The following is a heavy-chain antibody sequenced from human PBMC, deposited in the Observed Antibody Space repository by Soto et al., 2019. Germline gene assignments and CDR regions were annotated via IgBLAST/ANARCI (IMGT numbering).Heavy chain of an antibody. CDR3: ARAKKWDSGTYSFDY. CDR1: GYTFTNYG. D-gene: IGHD3-10*01. V-gene: IGHV1-18*01. J-gene: IGHJ4*02. CDR2: ISAYNGNT. Sequence: QVQLVQSGAEVKKPGASVKVSCKASGYTFTNYGITWVRQAPGQGLEWMGWISAYNGNTNYAQKVQGRVTMTTDTSTTTAYMELRSPRSDDTAVYYCARAKKWDSGTYSFDYWGRGTLVTVSS.